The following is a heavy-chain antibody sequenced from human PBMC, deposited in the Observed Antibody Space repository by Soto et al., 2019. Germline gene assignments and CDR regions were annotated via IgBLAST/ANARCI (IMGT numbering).Heavy chain of an antibody. CDR1: GFTFSSYA. V-gene: IGHV3-23*01. Sequence: GGSLRLSCAASGFTFSSYAMSWVRQAPGKGLEWVSAISGSGGSTYYADSVKGRFTISRDNSKNTLYLQMNSLRAEDTAVYYCAKRKVGYGSGSIDDWGQGTLVTVSS. CDR3: AKRKVGYGSGSIDD. CDR2: ISGSGGST. J-gene: IGHJ4*02. D-gene: IGHD3-10*01.